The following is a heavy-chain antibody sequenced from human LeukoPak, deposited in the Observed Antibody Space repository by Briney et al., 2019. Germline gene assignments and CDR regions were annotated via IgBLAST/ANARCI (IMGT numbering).Heavy chain of an antibody. V-gene: IGHV1-18*01. J-gene: IGHJ4*02. Sequence: ASVKVSCTASGYTFTSYGISWVRQAPGQGLEWMGWISAYNGNTNYAQKLQGRVTMTTDTSTSTAYMELRSLRSDDTAVYYCARDRPYYYDSSGYYLDYWGQGTLVTVSS. CDR1: GYTFTSYG. CDR2: ISAYNGNT. CDR3: ARDRPYYYDSSGYYLDY. D-gene: IGHD3-22*01.